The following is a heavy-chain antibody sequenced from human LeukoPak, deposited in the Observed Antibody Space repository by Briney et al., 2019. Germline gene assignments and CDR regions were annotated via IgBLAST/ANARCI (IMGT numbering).Heavy chain of an antibody. Sequence: PGGSLRLSCAASGFTFSSYAMSWVRQAPGKGLGWVSAISGSGGSTYYADSVKGRFTISRDNSKNTLYLQMNSLRAEDTAVYYCAKLPSSANPFDRLSFDYWGQGTLVTVSS. J-gene: IGHJ4*02. CDR1: GFTFSSYA. CDR2: ISGSGGST. CDR3: AKLPSSANPFDRLSFDY. D-gene: IGHD3-9*01. V-gene: IGHV3-23*01.